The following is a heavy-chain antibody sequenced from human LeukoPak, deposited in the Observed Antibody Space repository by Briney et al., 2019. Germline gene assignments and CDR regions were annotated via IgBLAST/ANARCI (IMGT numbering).Heavy chain of an antibody. J-gene: IGHJ4*02. D-gene: IGHD3-10*01. CDR3: ARVGYYFDY. CDR2: IYCSGST. Sequence: SETLSLTCTVSGGSISSYYWSWIRQPPGKGLEWIGYIYCSGSTNYNPSLKSRVTISVDTSKNQFSLKLSSVTAADTAVYYCARVGYYFDYWGQGTLVTVSS. CDR1: GGSISSYY. V-gene: IGHV4-59*01.